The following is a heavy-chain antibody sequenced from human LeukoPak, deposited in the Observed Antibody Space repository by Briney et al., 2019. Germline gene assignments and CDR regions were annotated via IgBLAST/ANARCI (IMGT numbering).Heavy chain of an antibody. D-gene: IGHD3-10*01. Sequence: GASVKVSCKASGGTFSSYAISWVRQAPGQGLEWMGGIIPIFGTANYAQKFQGRVTITADESTSTAYMELSSLRSEDTAVYYCARVVEPYYGMDVWGQGTTVTVSS. CDR3: ARVVEPYYGMDV. CDR2: IIPIFGTA. CDR1: GGTFSSYA. V-gene: IGHV1-69*13. J-gene: IGHJ6*02.